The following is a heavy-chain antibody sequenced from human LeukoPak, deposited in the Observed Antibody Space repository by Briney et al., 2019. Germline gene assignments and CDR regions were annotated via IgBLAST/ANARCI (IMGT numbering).Heavy chain of an antibody. J-gene: IGHJ6*02. D-gene: IGHD2-2*01. CDR1: GASISSSGFY. CDR3: ASLSGYCSSTSCGPNYYYYYGMDV. Sequence: PSETLSLTCAVSGASISSSGFYWGWVRQPPGMGLEWIASIYFGGNTFYNPSLKSRVTISVDTSQNHLSLKLTSVTAADTAVYYCASLSGYCSSTSCGPNYYYYYGMDVWGQGTTVTVSS. V-gene: IGHV4-39*02. CDR2: IYFGGNT.